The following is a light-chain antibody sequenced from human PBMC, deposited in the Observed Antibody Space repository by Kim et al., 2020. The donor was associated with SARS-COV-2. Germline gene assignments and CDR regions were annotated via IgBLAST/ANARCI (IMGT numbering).Light chain of an antibody. CDR1: PSITGW. CDR2: DAS. J-gene: IGKJ1*01. CDR3: QQYNAYRT. Sequence: GARVTITCRASPSITGWLAWYQQKPGKAPQLLIYDASTLESGVPSRFSGSGSGTEFTLTISSLPPDDFATYYCQQYNAYRTFGQGTKV. V-gene: IGKV1-5*01.